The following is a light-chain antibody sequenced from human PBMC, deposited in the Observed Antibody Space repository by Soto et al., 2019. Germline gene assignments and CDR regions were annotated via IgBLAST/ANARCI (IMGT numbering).Light chain of an antibody. CDR3: AAWDDSLNGPI. CDR2: SNN. Sequence: QSVLTQPPSASGTPGQRVTISCSGSSSNIGSNTVNWYQQLPGTAPKLLIYSNNQRPSGVPDRFSGSKSGTSASLAISGLQSEDEADYYCAAWDDSLNGPIFGTGTKLTGL. J-gene: IGLJ1*01. CDR1: SSNIGSNT. V-gene: IGLV1-44*01.